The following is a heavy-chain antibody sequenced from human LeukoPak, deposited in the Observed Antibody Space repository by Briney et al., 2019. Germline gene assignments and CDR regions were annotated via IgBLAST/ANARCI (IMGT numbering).Heavy chain of an antibody. V-gene: IGHV4-34*01. CDR3: ARGRGDIVVVVAVRWVY. CDR1: GGSFSGYY. CDR2: INHSGST. Sequence: SETLSLTCAVYGGSFSGYYWSWIRQPPGKGLEWIGEINHSGSTNYNPSLKSRVTISVDTSKNQFSLKLSSVTAADTAVYYCARGRGDIVVVVAVRWVYWGQGTLVTVSS. J-gene: IGHJ4*02. D-gene: IGHD2-15*01.